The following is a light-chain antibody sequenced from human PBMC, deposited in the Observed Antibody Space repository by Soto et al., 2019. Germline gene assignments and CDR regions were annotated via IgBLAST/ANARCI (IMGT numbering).Light chain of an antibody. CDR3: SSYAGRVV. V-gene: IGLV2-8*01. CDR2: EVS. Sequence: QSVLTQPPSASGSPGQSVTISCTGTSSDVGGYNYVSWYQQHPGKAPKLMIYEVSKRPSGVPDRFSGSKSGNTASLTVSGLQAEDEADYYCSSYAGRVVFGGGTKVTVL. J-gene: IGLJ2*01. CDR1: SSDVGGYNY.